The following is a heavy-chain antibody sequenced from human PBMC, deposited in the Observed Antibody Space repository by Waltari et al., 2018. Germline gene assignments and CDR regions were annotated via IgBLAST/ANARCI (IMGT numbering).Heavy chain of an antibody. Sequence: QVQLVESGGGVVQPGRSLRLSCAASGFTFSSYGMHWVRKAPGKGLGWVVVIWYDGSNKYYADSVKGRFTISRDNSKNTLYLQMNSLRAEDTAVYYCATGKLPHVKTYYFDYWGQGTLVTVSS. V-gene: IGHV3-33*01. D-gene: IGHD3-10*01. CDR2: IWYDGSNK. CDR3: ATGKLPHVKTYYFDY. CDR1: GFTFSSYG. J-gene: IGHJ4*02.